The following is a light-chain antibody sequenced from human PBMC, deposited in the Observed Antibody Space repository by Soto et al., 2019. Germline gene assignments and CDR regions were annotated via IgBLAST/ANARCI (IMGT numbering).Light chain of an antibody. CDR1: QSISSY. CDR3: QQRYSTLSIT. Sequence: DIQMTQSPSSLSASVGDRVTITCRASQSISSYLNWYQQKPGKAPKLLIYAASSLQSGVPSRFSGSGSVTDFSLTISSLLPEDFATIYCQQRYSTLSITFGQGTRLEIK. CDR2: AAS. J-gene: IGKJ5*01. V-gene: IGKV1-39*01.